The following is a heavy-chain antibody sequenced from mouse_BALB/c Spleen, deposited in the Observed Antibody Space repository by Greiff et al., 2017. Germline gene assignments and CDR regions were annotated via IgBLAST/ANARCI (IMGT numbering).Heavy chain of an antibody. J-gene: IGHJ3*01. CDR3: TRGPWFAY. Sequence: QVQLQQPGAELVRPGASVKLSCKASGYTFTSYWINWVKQRPGQGLEWIGNIYPSDSYTNYNQKFKDKATLTVDKSSSTAYMQLSSPTSEDSAVYYCTRGPWFAYWGQGTLVTVSA. CDR2: IYPSDSYT. V-gene: IGHV1-69*02. CDR1: GYTFTSYW.